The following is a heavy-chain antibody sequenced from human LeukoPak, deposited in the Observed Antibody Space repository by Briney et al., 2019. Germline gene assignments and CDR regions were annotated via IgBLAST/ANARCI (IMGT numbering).Heavy chain of an antibody. CDR1: GFKFGDFA. D-gene: IGHD3-22*01. V-gene: IGHV3-49*04. CDR2: IRIKVYGETT. CDR3: ARDPPYYYDSSGYYRFDY. J-gene: IGHJ4*02. Sequence: GGSLRLSCSASGFKFGDFAMSWVRQAPGKGLEWVGLIRIKVYGETTDYAASVKGRFTISRDDSRSIVYLQMNSLRAEDTAVYYCARDPPYYYDSSGYYRFDYWGQGTLVTVSS.